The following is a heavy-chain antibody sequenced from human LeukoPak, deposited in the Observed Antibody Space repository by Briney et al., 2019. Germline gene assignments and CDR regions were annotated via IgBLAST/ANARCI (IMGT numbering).Heavy chain of an antibody. J-gene: IGHJ5*02. V-gene: IGHV3-23*01. D-gene: IGHD4-17*01. CDR2: ISGSGDNT. CDR1: GITFGIYA. CDR3: AKESTVTPGSVNWFDP. Sequence: GGSLRLSCAASGITFGIYAMSWVRQAPGKGLEWVSTISGSGDNTYYAESVKGRFTISRDNSKNRLYLKMNSLRAEDTAVYYCAKESTVTPGSVNWFDPWGQGTLVTVSS.